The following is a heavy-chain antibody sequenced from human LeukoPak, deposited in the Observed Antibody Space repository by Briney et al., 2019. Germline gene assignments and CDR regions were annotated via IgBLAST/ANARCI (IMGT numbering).Heavy chain of an antibody. CDR1: GFTFRSYN. V-gene: IGHV3-21*01. CDR2: ISSGSSYI. Sequence: GSLRLSCAASGFTFRSYNMNWVRQAPGKGLEWVSSISSGSSYIYYADSVKGRFTISRDNAKNSLYLQMNSLRAEDTALYYCARYGGNAFDVWGQGTMVTVSS. CDR3: ARYGGNAFDV. J-gene: IGHJ3*01. D-gene: IGHD4/OR15-4a*01.